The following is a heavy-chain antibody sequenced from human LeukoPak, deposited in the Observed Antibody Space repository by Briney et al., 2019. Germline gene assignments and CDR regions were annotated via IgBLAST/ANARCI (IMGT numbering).Heavy chain of an antibody. D-gene: IGHD1-26*01. CDR2: IHSDGTTT. V-gene: IGHV3-74*01. CDR3: ARGDKGAFDM. J-gene: IGHJ3*02. CDR1: GFTFNYYW. Sequence: GGSLILSCAASGFTFNYYWMHWVRQAPGKGLVWVSHIHSDGTTTTYADSVKGRFTISRDNAKNTLYLQMNSLRAEDTAVYYCARGDKGAFDMWGQGTVVTVSS.